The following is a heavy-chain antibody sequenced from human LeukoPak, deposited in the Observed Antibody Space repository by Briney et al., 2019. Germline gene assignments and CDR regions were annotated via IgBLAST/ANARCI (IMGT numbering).Heavy chain of an antibody. J-gene: IGHJ4*02. CDR2: IYHSGST. CDR3: ARHRYDYVWGSYRSYCFDY. V-gene: IGHV4-38-2*02. Sequence: SETLSLTCTVSGYSISSGYYWGWIRQPPGKGLEWIGSIYHSGSTYYNPSLKSRVTISVDTSENQFSLKLSSVTAADTAVYYCARHRYDYVWGSYRSYCFDYWGQGTLVTVSS. D-gene: IGHD3-16*02. CDR1: GYSISSGYY.